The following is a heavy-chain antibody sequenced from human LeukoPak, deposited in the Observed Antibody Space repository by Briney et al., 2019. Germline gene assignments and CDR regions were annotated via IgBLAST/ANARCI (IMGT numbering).Heavy chain of an antibody. CDR3: ARSQRGVTGDFDY. V-gene: IGHV1-2*02. Sequence: RASVKVSCTASAYTFTGYYIHWVRQAPGQGLEWMGWISPHNGATDYAQKFQGRITLTRDTSMDTASMELSRLTSDDTAVYYCARSQRGVTGDFDYWGQGALVTASS. J-gene: IGHJ4*02. CDR2: ISPHNGAT. D-gene: IGHD3-9*01. CDR1: AYTFTGYY.